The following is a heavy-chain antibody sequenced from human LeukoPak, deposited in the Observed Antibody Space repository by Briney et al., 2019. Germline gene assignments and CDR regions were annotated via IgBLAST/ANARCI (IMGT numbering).Heavy chain of an antibody. CDR1: GFTFSNYW. CDR2: IPSTSSYT. V-gene: IGHV3-11*05. D-gene: IGHD6-13*01. Sequence: GGSLRLSCAASGFTFSNYWMSWIRQAPGKGLEWVSYIPSTSSYTSYADSVKGRFTISRDNAKNSLYLQMSSLRAEDTAVYYCARAANTAAGTPTLAIDYWGQGTLVTVSS. CDR3: ARAANTAAGTPTLAIDY. J-gene: IGHJ4*02.